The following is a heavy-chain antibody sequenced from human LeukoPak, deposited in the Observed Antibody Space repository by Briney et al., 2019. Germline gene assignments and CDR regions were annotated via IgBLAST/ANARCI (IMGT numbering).Heavy chain of an antibody. CDR3: ARASCSTTSCYLGKIDY. CDR1: GFTFSSYA. J-gene: IGHJ4*02. D-gene: IGHD2-2*01. V-gene: IGHV3-30*04. CDR2: ISFDGSDK. Sequence: GGSLRLSCAASGFTFSSYAMHWVRQAPGKGLEWVVIISFDGSDKYYADSVKGRFTISRDNSKNTLYLEMNSLRAEDTAVYYCARASCSTTSCYLGKIDYWGQGTLVTVSS.